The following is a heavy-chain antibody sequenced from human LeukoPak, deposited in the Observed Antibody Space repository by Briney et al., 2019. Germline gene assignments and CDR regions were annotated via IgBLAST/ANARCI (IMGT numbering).Heavy chain of an antibody. Sequence: GGSLRLSCAAPGFALSSHWMTWVRQVPGRGPEWVANVNRDGSETYYLDSVKGRFTIPKDNAKNSLYLQMNSLRAEDTALYHCARNNGMDVWGQGTTVIVSS. V-gene: IGHV3-7*03. CDR2: VNRDGSET. CDR1: GFALSSHW. CDR3: ARNNGMDV. J-gene: IGHJ6*02.